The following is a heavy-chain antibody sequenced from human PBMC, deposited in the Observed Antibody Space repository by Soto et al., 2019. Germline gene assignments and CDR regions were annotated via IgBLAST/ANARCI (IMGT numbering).Heavy chain of an antibody. CDR1: GASISNAAYS. CDR2: IYPSGMP. V-gene: IGHV4-30-2*01. CDR3: ARERGGSGLFDS. J-gene: IGHJ4*02. Sequence: QLQLQESGSGLVTPSHTLSLTCTVSGASISNAAYSWSWIRQPPGKGLEWIGYIYPSGMPFYNPSIRSRVTISIGRSNEQFSLNLKSGTAADTAVYYCARERGGSGLFDSWGQGTLVTVSS. D-gene: IGHD6-25*01.